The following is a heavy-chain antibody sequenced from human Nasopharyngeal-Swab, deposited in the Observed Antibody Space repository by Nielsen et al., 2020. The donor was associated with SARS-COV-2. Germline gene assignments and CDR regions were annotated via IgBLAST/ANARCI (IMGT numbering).Heavy chain of an antibody. Sequence: GESLKISCAASGFTFSSYSMNWVRQAPGKGLEWVSSISSSSSYIYYADSAKGRFTISRDNAKNSLYLQMNSLRAEDTAVYYCARARRGVDYYMDVWGKGTTVTVSS. CDR3: ARARRGVDYYMDV. J-gene: IGHJ6*03. CDR1: GFTFSSYS. D-gene: IGHD3-10*01. CDR2: ISSSSSYI. V-gene: IGHV3-21*01.